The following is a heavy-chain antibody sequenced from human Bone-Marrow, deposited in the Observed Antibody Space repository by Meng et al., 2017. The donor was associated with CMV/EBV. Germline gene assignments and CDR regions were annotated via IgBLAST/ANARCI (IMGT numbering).Heavy chain of an antibody. Sequence: ASVKVSCKASGYTFTSYDINWVRQATGQGLEWMGWMNPNSGNTGYAQKFQGRVTITRNTSISTAYMELSRLRSDDTAVYYCARDRRGCSGGSCYSLPTGGMDVWGQGTTVTVSS. D-gene: IGHD2-15*01. J-gene: IGHJ6*02. CDR2: MNPNSGNT. CDR1: GYTFTSYD. CDR3: ARDRRGCSGGSCYSLPTGGMDV. V-gene: IGHV1-8*03.